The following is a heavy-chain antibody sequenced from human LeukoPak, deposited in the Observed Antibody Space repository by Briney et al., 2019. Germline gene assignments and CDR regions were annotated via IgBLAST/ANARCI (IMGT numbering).Heavy chain of an antibody. D-gene: IGHD3-22*01. CDR2: IYPGDSDT. V-gene: IGHV5-51*01. J-gene: IGHJ4*02. CDR3: ARLGYPYVVYYFDY. Sequence: GESLKISCKGSGYTFTNYWIGWVRQMPGKGLEFMGIIYPGDSDTRYSPSFQGQVTISADKSISTAYLQWSSLKASDTAMYYCARLGYPYVVYYFDYWGQGTLVTVSS. CDR1: GYTFTNYW.